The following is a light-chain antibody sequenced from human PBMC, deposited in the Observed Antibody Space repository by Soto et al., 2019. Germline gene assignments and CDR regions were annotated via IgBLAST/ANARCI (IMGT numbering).Light chain of an antibody. J-gene: IGKJ1*01. V-gene: IGKV3-20*01. Sequence: IVFTQSPGTLSLSPGERATLSCRASQSVSSSSLAWYQQIPGQAPRLLIYGASSRATGIPDRFSGSGSGTDFTLTISRLEPADFAVYYCQQYGSSPWTFGQGTKVDIK. CDR3: QQYGSSPWT. CDR2: GAS. CDR1: QSVSSSS.